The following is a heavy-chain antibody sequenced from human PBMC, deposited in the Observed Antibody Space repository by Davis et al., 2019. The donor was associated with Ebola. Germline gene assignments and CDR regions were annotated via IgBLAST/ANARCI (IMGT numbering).Heavy chain of an antibody. CDR3: ARFLGYTSGWLDF. CDR1: GYSFSSYW. V-gene: IGHV5-51*01. Sequence: GESLKISCKGSGYSFSSYWIGWVRQMPGKGLEFMGIIYPGDSDTRYSPSFQGQVAISADKSLSTAYLQWNNLRASDTAMYYCARFLGYTSGWLDFWGQGTLVTVSS. D-gene: IGHD6-19*01. J-gene: IGHJ4*02. CDR2: IYPGDSDT.